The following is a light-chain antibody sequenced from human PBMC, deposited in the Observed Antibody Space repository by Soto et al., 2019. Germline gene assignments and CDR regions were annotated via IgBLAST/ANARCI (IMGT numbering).Light chain of an antibody. V-gene: IGKV1-33*01. Sequence: DIQMTQSPSSLSASIGYIVTMTFRASQGIGKYLAWYQQKPGKAPKLLIYDASNLETGVPSRFSGSGSGTDFTFTISSLQPEDIATYYCQQYDNLPITFGQGTRLEIK. CDR1: QGIGKY. J-gene: IGKJ5*01. CDR3: QQYDNLPIT. CDR2: DAS.